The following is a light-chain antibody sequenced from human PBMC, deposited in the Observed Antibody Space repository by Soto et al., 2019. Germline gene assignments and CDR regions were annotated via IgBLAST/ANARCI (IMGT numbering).Light chain of an antibody. CDR3: SSYTSARTPLV. CDR1: GSDVGGYNY. CDR2: DVS. J-gene: IGLJ2*01. Sequence: QSALTQAASVSGSPGQSITISCTGTGSDVGGYNYVSWYQQHPGKAPKVMIYDVSNRPSGVSNRFSGSKSGNTASLTISGHQPEDEADYYCSSYTSARTPLVFGGGTKLTVL. V-gene: IGLV2-14*01.